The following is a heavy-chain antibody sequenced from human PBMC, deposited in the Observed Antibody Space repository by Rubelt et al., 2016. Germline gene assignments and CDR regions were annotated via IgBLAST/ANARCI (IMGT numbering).Heavy chain of an antibody. Sequence: GSTNYNPSLKSRVTISLDKSKNQFSLKLSPVTAADTAVYYCARDTPRGETGATFGYYYYGMDVWGQGTTVTVSS. V-gene: IGHV4-4*02. J-gene: IGHJ6*02. CDR2: GST. D-gene: IGHD1-7*01. CDR3: ARDTPRGETGATFGYYYYGMDV.